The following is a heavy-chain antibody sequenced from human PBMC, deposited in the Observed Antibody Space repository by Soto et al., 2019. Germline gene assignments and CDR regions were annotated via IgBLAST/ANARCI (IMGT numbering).Heavy chain of an antibody. V-gene: IGHV1-69*02. CDR1: GGTFRSHT. J-gene: IGHJ5*02. CDR2: IIPILGIA. CDR3: ARGGSSGHLNWFDP. D-gene: IGHD6-19*01. Sequence: QVQLVQSGAQVKKPGSSVKVSCKASGGTFRSHTISWVRQAPGQRLEWMGRIIPILGIANYAQKFQGRVTITADKSTSTAFMEQSSLRSEDTAVYYCARGGSSGHLNWFDPWGQGTLVTVSS.